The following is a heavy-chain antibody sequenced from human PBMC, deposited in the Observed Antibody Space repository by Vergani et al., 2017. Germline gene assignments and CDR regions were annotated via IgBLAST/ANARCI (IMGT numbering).Heavy chain of an antibody. V-gene: IGHV3-9*01. Sequence: EVQLVESGGGLVQPGRSLRLSCAASGFTFDDYAMHWVRQAPGKGLEWVSGISWNSGSIGYADSVKGRFTISRDNAKNSLYLQMNSLRAEDTAVYYCARDHSIPPGYAFDIWGQGTMVTVSS. CDR2: ISWNSGSI. CDR3: ARDHSIPPGYAFDI. J-gene: IGHJ3*02. CDR1: GFTFDDYA. D-gene: IGHD2-2*02.